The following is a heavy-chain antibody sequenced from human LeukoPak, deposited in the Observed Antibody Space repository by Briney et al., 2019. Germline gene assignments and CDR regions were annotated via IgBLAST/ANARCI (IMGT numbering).Heavy chain of an antibody. CDR2: ISANNGNT. Sequence: ASVKVSCKASGGTFSSYAISWVRQAPGQGLEWMGWISANNGNTNYAQKLQGRVTMTTDTSTSTAYMELRSLRSDDTAVYYCARDTDFWSGYYTGFDYWGQGTLVTVSS. V-gene: IGHV1-18*01. J-gene: IGHJ4*02. CDR1: GGTFSSYA. CDR3: ARDTDFWSGYYTGFDY. D-gene: IGHD3-3*01.